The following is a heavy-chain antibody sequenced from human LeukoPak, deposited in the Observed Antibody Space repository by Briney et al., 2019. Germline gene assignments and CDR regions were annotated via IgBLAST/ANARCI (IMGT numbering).Heavy chain of an antibody. J-gene: IGHJ4*02. D-gene: IGHD5-18*01. CDR1: GFTFSSYS. V-gene: IGHV3-48*02. CDR3: ASGPYSYGYRGDY. Sequence: GGSLRLSCAASGFTFSSYSMNWVRQAPGKGLEWVSYISSSSSTIYYADSVKGRFTISRDNAKNSLYLQMNSLRDEDTAVYYCASGPYSYGYRGDYWGQGTLVTVSS. CDR2: ISSSSSTI.